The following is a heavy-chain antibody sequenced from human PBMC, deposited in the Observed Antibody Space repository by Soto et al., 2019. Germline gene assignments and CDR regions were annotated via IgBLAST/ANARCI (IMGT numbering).Heavy chain of an antibody. CDR3: AKATGYSSSWHLDY. CDR2: ISWNSGSI. J-gene: IGHJ4*02. Sequence: EVQLVESGGGLVQPGRSLRLSCAASGFTFDDYAMHWVRQAPGKGLGWVSGISWNSGSIGYADSVKGRFTISRDNAKNSLYLQMNSLRAEDTALYYCAKATGYSSSWHLDYWGQGTLVTVSS. D-gene: IGHD6-13*01. V-gene: IGHV3-9*01. CDR1: GFTFDDYA.